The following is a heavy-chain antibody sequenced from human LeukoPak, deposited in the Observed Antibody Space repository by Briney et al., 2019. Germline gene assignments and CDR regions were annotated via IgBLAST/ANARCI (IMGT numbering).Heavy chain of an antibody. CDR2: IKSIRTGGTT. CDR3: TTLGLAAAGNHFDS. Sequence: GGSLRLSCAASGFTLSNAWMSWVRQAPGKGLEWVGRIKSIRTGGTTDYAAPVKDRFNISRGDSKNTLYLQMNSLKSEDTALYYCTTLGLAAAGNHFDSWGQGTLVTVSS. D-gene: IGHD6-13*01. V-gene: IGHV3-15*01. J-gene: IGHJ4*02. CDR1: GFTLSNAW.